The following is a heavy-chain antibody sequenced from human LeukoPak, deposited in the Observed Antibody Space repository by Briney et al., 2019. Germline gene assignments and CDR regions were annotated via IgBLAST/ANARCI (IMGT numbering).Heavy chain of an antibody. J-gene: IGHJ4*02. CDR1: GGSISSGSYY. CDR2: IYTSGST. V-gene: IGHV4-61*02. CDR3: ARESGEIRDGYNSYYFDY. D-gene: IGHD5-24*01. Sequence: SETLSLTCTVSGGSISSGSYYWSWIRQPAGKGLEWIGRIYTSGSTNCNPSLKSRVTISVDTSKNQFSLKLSSVTAADTAVYYCARESGEIRDGYNSYYFDYWGQGTLVTVSS.